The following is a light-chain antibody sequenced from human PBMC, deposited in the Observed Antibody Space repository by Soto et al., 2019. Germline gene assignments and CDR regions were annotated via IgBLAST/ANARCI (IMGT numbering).Light chain of an antibody. CDR1: QSISTY. V-gene: IGKV1-5*03. CDR3: QQYDIYPYT. Sequence: DIQMTQSPSTLSASVGDRVTITCRASQSISTYLAWFQLKPGKAPGLLIYRASSLESGVPSRFSGSGSGTEFTVTISNLQPNDFATYYCQQYDIYPYTFGQGTTLEIK. CDR2: RAS. J-gene: IGKJ2*01.